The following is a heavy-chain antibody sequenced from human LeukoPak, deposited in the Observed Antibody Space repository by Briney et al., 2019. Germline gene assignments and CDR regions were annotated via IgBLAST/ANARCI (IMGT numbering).Heavy chain of an antibody. Sequence: PSQTLSLTCTVSGGSISSGDYYWSWIRQPPGKGLEWIGYIYCSGSTYYNPSLKSRVTISVDTSKNQFSLKLSSVTAADTAVYYCARDQFLELRYSWFDPWGQGTLVTVSS. J-gene: IGHJ5*02. V-gene: IGHV4-30-4*01. D-gene: IGHD1-7*01. CDR1: GGSISSGDYY. CDR2: IYCSGST. CDR3: ARDQFLELRYSWFDP.